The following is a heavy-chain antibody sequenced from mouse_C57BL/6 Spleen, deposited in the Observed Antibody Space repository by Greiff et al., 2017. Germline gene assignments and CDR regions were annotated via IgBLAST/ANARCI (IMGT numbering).Heavy chain of an antibody. CDR1: GYTFTSYW. CDR3: ARGLGYGNYVGYFDV. J-gene: IGHJ1*03. CDR2: IDPNSGGT. Sequence: VQLQQPGAELVKPGASVKLSCKASGYTFTSYWMHWVKQRPGRGLEWIGRIDPNSGGTKYNEKFKSTATLTVDKPSSTAYMQLSSLTSEDSAVXYCARGLGYGNYVGYFDVWGTGTTVTVSS. V-gene: IGHV1-72*01. D-gene: IGHD2-1*01.